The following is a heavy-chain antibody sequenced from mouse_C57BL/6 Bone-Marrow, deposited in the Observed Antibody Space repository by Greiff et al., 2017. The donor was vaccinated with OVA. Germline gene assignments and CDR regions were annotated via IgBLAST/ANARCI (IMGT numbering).Heavy chain of an antibody. V-gene: IGHV2-2*01. Sequence: VMLVESGPGLVQPSQSLSITCTVSGFSLTSYGVHWVRQSPGKGLEWLGVIWSGGSTDYNAAFISRLSISKDNSKSQVFFKMNSLQADDTAIYYCARDSNYLYFDYWGQGTTLTVSS. CDR1: GFSLTSYG. D-gene: IGHD2-5*01. J-gene: IGHJ2*01. CDR2: IWSGGST. CDR3: ARDSNYLYFDY.